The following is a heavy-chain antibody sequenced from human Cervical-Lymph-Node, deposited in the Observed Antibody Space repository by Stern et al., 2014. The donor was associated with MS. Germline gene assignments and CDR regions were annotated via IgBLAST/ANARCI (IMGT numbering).Heavy chain of an antibody. V-gene: IGHV1-69*01. J-gene: IGHJ4*02. D-gene: IGHD3-3*01. CDR3: ARDGEWFFDL. CDR2: IIPIFGAP. CDR1: GGTFSNFD. Sequence: VPLVQSGAEVKKPGSSVKVSCKASGGTFSNFDITWVRQAPGQGLEWMGGIIPIFGAPTYPQMFQGRVTITADESTRTAYMELNSLSSDDTAVYYCARDGEWFFDLWGQGTLVTVSS.